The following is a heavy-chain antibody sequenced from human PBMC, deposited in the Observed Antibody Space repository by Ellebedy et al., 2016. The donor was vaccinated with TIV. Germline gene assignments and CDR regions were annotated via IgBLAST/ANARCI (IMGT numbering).Heavy chain of an antibody. CDR1: GFTFSSYW. J-gene: IGHJ4*03. V-gene: IGHV3-74*01. CDR3: ARTGSSRNPNDY. CDR2: INSDGSST. D-gene: IGHD6-13*01. Sequence: GGSLRLSCVASGFTFSSYWMQWVRQAPGKGLVWVSRINSDGSSTTYADSVKGRFTISRDNAKNTLYLQMNSLRAEDTAVYYCARTGSSRNPNDYWGQGTTVTVSS.